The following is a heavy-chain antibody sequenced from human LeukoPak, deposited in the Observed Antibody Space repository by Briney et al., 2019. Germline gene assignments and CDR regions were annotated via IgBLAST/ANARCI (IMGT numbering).Heavy chain of an antibody. J-gene: IGHJ5*02. V-gene: IGHV4-38-2*02. CDR2: IYHSGST. CDR3: AREDYSGYYPNWFDP. Sequence: SETLSLTCTVSGYSISSDYYWGWIRQPPGKGLEWIGSIYHSGSTYYNPSLKSRVTISVDTSTNQFSLRLYSVTAADTAVYYCAREDYSGYYPNWFDPWGQGTLVTVSS. CDR1: GYSISSDYY. D-gene: IGHD5-12*01.